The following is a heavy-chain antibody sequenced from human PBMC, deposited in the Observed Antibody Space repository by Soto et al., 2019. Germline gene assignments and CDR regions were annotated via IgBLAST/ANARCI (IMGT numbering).Heavy chain of an antibody. J-gene: IGHJ4*02. D-gene: IGHD6-19*01. CDR1: GFTFSSSW. Sequence: GGSLRLSCAASGFTFSSSWMTWVRQAPGKGLEWVAKIKQDGGEKYYADSVKGRFTISRDNAKNSLYLQMNSLRAEDTAVYYCARAPWVPGYWGQGTLVTVSS. CDR3: ARAPWVPGY. CDR2: IKQDGGEK. V-gene: IGHV3-7*03.